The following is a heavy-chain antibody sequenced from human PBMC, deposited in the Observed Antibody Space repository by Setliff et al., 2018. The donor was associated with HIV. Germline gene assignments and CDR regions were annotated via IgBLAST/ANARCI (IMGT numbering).Heavy chain of an antibody. Sequence: SETLSLTCAASGYSINSGFSRAWIRQPPGQGPQWIGSIYQSGSIYYNPSLQSRVTMSVDTSQNQVSLDLESVTAADTAVYYCARKEVIGPRRLYYYLDLWGRGTLVTVSS. J-gene: IGHJ2*01. CDR2: IYQSGSI. V-gene: IGHV4-38-2*01. CDR3: ARKEVIGPRRLYYYLDL. CDR1: GYSINSGFS. D-gene: IGHD6-6*01.